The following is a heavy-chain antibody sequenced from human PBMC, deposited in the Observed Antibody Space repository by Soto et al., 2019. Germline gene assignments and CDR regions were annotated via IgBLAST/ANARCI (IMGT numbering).Heavy chain of an antibody. Sequence: PSETLSLTCTVSGGSISSYYWSLIRQPPGKGLEWIGYIYYSGSTNYNPSLKSRVTISVDTSKNQFSLKLSSVTAADTAVYYCARHNMVRGVFDYWGQGTLVTVSS. V-gene: IGHV4-59*08. CDR3: ARHNMVRGVFDY. D-gene: IGHD3-10*01. CDR1: GGSISSYY. CDR2: IYYSGST. J-gene: IGHJ4*02.